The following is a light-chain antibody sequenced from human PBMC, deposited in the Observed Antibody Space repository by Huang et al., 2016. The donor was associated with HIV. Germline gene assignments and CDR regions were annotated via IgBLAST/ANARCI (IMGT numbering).Light chain of an antibody. CDR1: QSISSY. Sequence: DIQMTQSPFSLSASVGDRVTITCRASQSISSYLNWYQQKPGKAPKILIYAASTLQSGIPSRFGGSGAGTDFTLTITSLQPEDFATYYCQQTYIIPITFGQGTKLEIK. CDR2: AAS. J-gene: IGKJ2*01. CDR3: QQTYIIPIT. V-gene: IGKV1-39*01.